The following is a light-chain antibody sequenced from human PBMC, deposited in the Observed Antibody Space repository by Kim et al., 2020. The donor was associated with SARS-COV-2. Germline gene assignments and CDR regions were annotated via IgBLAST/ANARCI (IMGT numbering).Light chain of an antibody. CDR3: QSYKRINVV. J-gene: IGLJ2*01. CDR1: SGSIESNG. CDR2: ENN. Sequence: GKTVTISCTGSSGSIESNGVQWYQQRPGDVPTAVIYENNQIPSGVSDSFSGSIDNPSNSASLTISGLKTEDEAYYYWQSYKRINVVFGGVTQLTVL. V-gene: IGLV6-57*02.